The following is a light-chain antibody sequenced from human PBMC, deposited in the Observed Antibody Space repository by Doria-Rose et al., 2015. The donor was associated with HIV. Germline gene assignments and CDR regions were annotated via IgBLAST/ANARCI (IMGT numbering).Light chain of an antibody. J-gene: IGKJ1*01. Sequence: DIVMTQSSGTLSLSPGERATLSCRASQSFSSTYLAWYQQKPGQAPSLLIYDGSTRATGIPDRFGASGSGTDFTLTINRLEPEDFALYYCHQYGTSWTFGQGTKVEI. CDR1: QSFSSTY. CDR2: DGS. V-gene: IGKV3-20*01. CDR3: HQYGTSWT.